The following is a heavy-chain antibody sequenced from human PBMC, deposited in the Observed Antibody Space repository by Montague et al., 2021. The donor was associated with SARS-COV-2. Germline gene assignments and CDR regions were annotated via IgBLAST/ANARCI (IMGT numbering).Heavy chain of an antibody. Sequence: SETLSLTCTVSGGSISSSSYYWGWIRQPPGKGLEWIGNIYYGGNTYYNPSLKSRVTISVDTSKNQFSLKLSSVTAADTAVYYCANMGVGRITIFGVVSRGGLDYWGQGTLVTVSS. J-gene: IGHJ4*02. CDR3: ANMGVGRITIFGVVSRGGLDY. V-gene: IGHV4-39*01. D-gene: IGHD3-3*01. CDR1: GGSISSSSYY. CDR2: IYYGGNT.